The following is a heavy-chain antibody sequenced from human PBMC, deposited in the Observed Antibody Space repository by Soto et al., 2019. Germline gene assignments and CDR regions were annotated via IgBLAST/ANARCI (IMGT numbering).Heavy chain of an antibody. J-gene: IGHJ4*02. CDR3: ATLWFGAADY. CDR1: GGSISRSSYY. Sequence: QLQLQESGPGLVKPSETLSLTCTVSGGSISRSSYYWGWIRQPPGKGLEWIGSIYYSGSTHYNPSLKSRVPLSVDTSKNQFSLQLSSVTAADTAVYYCATLWFGAADYWGQGTLVTVSS. V-gene: IGHV4-39*01. CDR2: IYYSGST. D-gene: IGHD3-10*01.